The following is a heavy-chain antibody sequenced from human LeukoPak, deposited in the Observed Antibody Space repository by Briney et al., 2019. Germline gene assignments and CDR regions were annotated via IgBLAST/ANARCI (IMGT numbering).Heavy chain of an antibody. J-gene: IGHJ3*02. D-gene: IGHD2-15*01. CDR1: GYTFTSYY. Sequence: ASVKVSCKASGYTFTSYYIHWVRQAPGQGLEWMGIINPSGGSTNYAQKFQGRVTMTRDTSTSTVYMELSSLRSEDTAVYYCARVDPPIWWSHNQGAFDIWGQGTMVTISS. CDR3: ARVDPPIWWSHNQGAFDI. V-gene: IGHV1-46*01. CDR2: INPSGGST.